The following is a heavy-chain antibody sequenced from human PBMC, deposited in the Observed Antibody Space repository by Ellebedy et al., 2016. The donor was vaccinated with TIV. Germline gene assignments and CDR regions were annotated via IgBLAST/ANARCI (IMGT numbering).Heavy chain of an antibody. D-gene: IGHD3-10*01. V-gene: IGHV3-11*01. CDR2: ISSSSTTI. CDR1: GFTFSDYY. Sequence: GESLKISCATSGFTFSDYYMGWIRQAPGKGLEWVSYISSSSTTIYYADSVKGRFTVSRDNARNSLSLQMNSLRAEDTAVYYCARGMGYYGPFDYWGQGTLVTVSS. J-gene: IGHJ4*02. CDR3: ARGMGYYGPFDY.